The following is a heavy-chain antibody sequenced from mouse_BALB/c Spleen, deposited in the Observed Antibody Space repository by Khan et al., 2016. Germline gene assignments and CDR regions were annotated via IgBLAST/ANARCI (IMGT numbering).Heavy chain of an antibody. Sequence: QIQLVQSGPELKKPGEPVKISCKASGYTFTDYSMHWVKQTPGKGLKWMGWINTETGEPTYADDFKGRFAFSLETSASTAYLQITNLKNEDTATYFCARATLLRLLAYWGQGTLVTVSA. CDR1: GYTFTDYS. CDR3: ARATLLRLLAY. D-gene: IGHD1-2*01. V-gene: IGHV9-2-1*01. CDR2: INTETGEP. J-gene: IGHJ3*01.